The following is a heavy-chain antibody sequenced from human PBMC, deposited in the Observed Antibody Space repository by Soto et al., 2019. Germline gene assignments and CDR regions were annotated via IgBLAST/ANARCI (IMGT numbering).Heavy chain of an antibody. J-gene: IGHJ6*02. V-gene: IGHV3-30*18. CDR2: ISYDGSTK. CDR1: GFTFSSYG. D-gene: IGHD3-3*01. CDR3: AKDEGRFLKYYFNYGVEV. Sequence: QVHLVESGGGVVQPGRSLRLSCAASGFTFSSYGMHWVRQAPGKGLEWVAVISYDGSTKYYRESVKGRLTTSRDNSKNTLYLQIDRMRVEDTAVYYCAKDEGRFLKYYFNYGVEVWGLGTTVTVSS.